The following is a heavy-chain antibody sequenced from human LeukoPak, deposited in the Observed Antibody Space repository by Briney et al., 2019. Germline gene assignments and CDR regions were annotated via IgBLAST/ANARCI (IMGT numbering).Heavy chain of an antibody. V-gene: IGHV3-48*01. CDR2: ISSSNTI. D-gene: IGHD4-17*01. J-gene: IGHJ4*02. Sequence: GGSLRLSCAASGFTFSSYSMNWVRQAPGKGLEWLSYISSSNTIYYADSVKGRFTISRDNAQNSLDLQMNSLRAEDTAVYYCARGTVTPDYWGQGTLVTVSS. CDR3: ARGTVTPDY. CDR1: GFTFSSYS.